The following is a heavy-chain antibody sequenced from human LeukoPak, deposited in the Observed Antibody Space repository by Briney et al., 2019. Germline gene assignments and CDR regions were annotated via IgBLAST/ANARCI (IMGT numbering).Heavy chain of an antibody. CDR3: ARAGPVFDY. V-gene: IGHV4-34*01. J-gene: IGHJ4*02. CDR1: GGSFSGYY. D-gene: IGHD3-10*02. CDR2: INHSGST. Sequence: PSETLSLTCAVYGGSFSGYYWSGIRQPPGKGLEWIGEINHSGSTNYNPSLKSRVTISVDTSKNQFSLKLSSVTAADTAAYYCARAGPVFDYWGQGTLVTVSS.